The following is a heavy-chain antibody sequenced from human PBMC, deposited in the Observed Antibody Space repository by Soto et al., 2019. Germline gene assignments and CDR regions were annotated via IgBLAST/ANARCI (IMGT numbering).Heavy chain of an antibody. J-gene: IGHJ5*02. V-gene: IGHV4-59*01. CDR2: FHYSGST. CDR3: ARNHYGDPPLNNWFDP. D-gene: IGHD4-17*01. CDR1: GGSISGYY. Sequence: KASETLSLTCTVSGGSISGYYWSWIRQPPGRGLEWIGYFHYSGSTNYSPSLKSRATISVDTSKNQFSLKLNSVTAADTAVYYCARNHYGDPPLNNWFDPWGQGSLVTVSS.